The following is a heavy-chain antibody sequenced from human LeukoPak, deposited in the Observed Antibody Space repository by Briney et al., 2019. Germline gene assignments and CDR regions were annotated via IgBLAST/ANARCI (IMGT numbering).Heavy chain of an antibody. Sequence: PGGSLRLSCAASGFTFSSYGMHWVRQAPGKGLEWVAVISYDGSNKYYADSVKGRLTISRDNSKNTLYLQMNSLRAEDTAVYYCAKDLLWELRHYYYYYGMDVWGQGTTVTVSS. D-gene: IGHD1-26*01. CDR1: GFTFSSYG. CDR2: ISYDGSNK. V-gene: IGHV3-30*18. CDR3: AKDLLWELRHYYYYYGMDV. J-gene: IGHJ6*02.